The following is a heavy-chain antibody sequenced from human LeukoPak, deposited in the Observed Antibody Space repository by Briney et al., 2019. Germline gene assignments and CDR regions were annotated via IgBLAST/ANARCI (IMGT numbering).Heavy chain of an antibody. Sequence: GGSLRLACAASGFTFSSYWMHWVRQAPGKGLVWVARINKDGSSTTCADSVKGRFTISRDNAKNTLFLQMNSLRPEDTAVYYCAKDMIRGAIHYWGQGALVTVSS. CDR1: GFTFSSYW. CDR3: AKDMIRGAIHY. CDR2: INKDGSST. D-gene: IGHD3-10*01. V-gene: IGHV3-74*01. J-gene: IGHJ4*02.